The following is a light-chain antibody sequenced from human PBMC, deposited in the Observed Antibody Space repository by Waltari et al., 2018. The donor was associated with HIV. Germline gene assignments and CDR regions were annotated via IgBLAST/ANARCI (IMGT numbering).Light chain of an antibody. Sequence: QSVLTQPPSVSAAPGQKVTISCSGSSSNIGNNYVSWYQQLPGTAPKLLIYDNNKRPPGIPDRFSGSKSGTSATLGSTGLQTGDEADYYCGTWDNSLSAGGVFGTGTKVTVL. V-gene: IGLV1-51*01. CDR3: GTWDNSLSAGGV. J-gene: IGLJ1*01. CDR2: DNN. CDR1: SSNIGNNY.